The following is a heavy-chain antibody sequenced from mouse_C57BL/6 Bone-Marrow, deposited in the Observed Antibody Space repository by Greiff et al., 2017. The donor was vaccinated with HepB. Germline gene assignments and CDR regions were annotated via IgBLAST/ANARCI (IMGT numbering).Heavy chain of an antibody. V-gene: IGHV5-9-1*02. D-gene: IGHD1-1*01. J-gene: IGHJ3*01. CDR1: GFTFSSYA. CDR2: ISSGGDYI. Sequence: EVNVVESGEGLVKPGGSLKLSCAASGFTFSSYAMSWVRQTPEKRLEWVAYISSGGDYIYYADTVKGRFTISRDNARNTLYLQMSSLKSEDTAMYYCTRTDYYGSSSWFAYWCQGTLVTVSA. CDR3: TRTDYYGSSSWFAY.